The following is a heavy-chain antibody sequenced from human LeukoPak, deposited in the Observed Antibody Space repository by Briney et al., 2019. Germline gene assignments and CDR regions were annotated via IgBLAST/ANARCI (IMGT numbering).Heavy chain of an antibody. Sequence: PGRSLRLSCAASGLTFDDYAMHWVRQAPGKGLEWVSGISWNSGSIGYADSVKGRFTISRDNAKNSLYLQMNSLRAEDTALYYCAKDPRPDYYGSGSYYPYYFDYWGQGTLVTVSS. CDR1: GLTFDDYA. D-gene: IGHD3-10*01. V-gene: IGHV3-9*01. CDR2: ISWNSGSI. CDR3: AKDPRPDYYGSGSYYPYYFDY. J-gene: IGHJ4*02.